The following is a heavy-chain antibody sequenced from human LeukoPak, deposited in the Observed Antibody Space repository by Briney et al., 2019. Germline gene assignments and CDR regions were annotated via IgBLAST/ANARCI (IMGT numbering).Heavy chain of an antibody. J-gene: IGHJ6*03. CDR1: GYTFTGYY. CDR3: ARGAFCTNGVCYTPRMDV. V-gene: IGHV1-2*02. CDR2: INLNSGGT. Sequence: ASVQVSCKASGYTFTGYYMHWVRQAPGQGLEWMGWINLNSGGTNYAQKLQGRVTMTRDTSISTAYMELNRLRSDDTAVYYCARGAFCTNGVCYTPRMDVWGKGTTVTVSS. D-gene: IGHD2-8*01.